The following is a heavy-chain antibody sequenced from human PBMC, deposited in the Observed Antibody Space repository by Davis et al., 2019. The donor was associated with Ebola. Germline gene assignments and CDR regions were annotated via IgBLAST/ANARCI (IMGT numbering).Heavy chain of an antibody. D-gene: IGHD6-19*01. CDR1: GFTFSSYG. CDR3: ARDLRIAVAPVGY. J-gene: IGHJ4*02. Sequence: LTCAASGFTFSSYGMHWVRPAPGKGLEWVANIKEDGSQKNYVDSVKGRFTISRDNAKNSLYLQMNSLRAEDTAVYYCARDLRIAVAPVGYWGQGTLVTVSS. V-gene: IGHV3-7*01. CDR2: IKEDGSQK.